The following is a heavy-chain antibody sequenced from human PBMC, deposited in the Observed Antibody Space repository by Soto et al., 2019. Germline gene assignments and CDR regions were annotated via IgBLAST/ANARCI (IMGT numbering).Heavy chain of an antibody. Sequence: LRLSCAASGFTFSDYYMSWIRQAPGKGLEWVSYISXSSXYXXXXXSXXGRFTISRDNAKNSLYLQMNSLRAEDTAVYYCARDLKTGYYYYGMDVWGQGTTVTVSS. J-gene: IGHJ6*02. CDR1: GFTFSDYY. CDR3: ARDLKTGYYYYGMDV. CDR2: ISXSSXYX. V-gene: IGHV3-11*06.